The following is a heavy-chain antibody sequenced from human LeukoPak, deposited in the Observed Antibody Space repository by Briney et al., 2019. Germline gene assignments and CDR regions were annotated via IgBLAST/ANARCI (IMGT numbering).Heavy chain of an antibody. CDR3: ARDNCGGDCYSDY. V-gene: IGHV4-61*01. Sequence: SETLSLTCTVSGGSVISGSYYWSWIRQPPGKVLEWIGYIYYSGSTNYNPSLKSRVTISVDTSKNQFSLKLSSVTAADTAVYYCARDNCGGDCYSDYWGQGTLVTVSS. CDR2: IYYSGST. D-gene: IGHD2-21*02. J-gene: IGHJ4*02. CDR1: GGSVISGSYY.